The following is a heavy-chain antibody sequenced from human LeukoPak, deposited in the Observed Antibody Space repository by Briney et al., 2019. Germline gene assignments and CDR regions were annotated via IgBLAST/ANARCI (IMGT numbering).Heavy chain of an antibody. V-gene: IGHV3-23*01. CDR3: AAGYYGSGIYYYGMDV. CDR2: FSGSGGST. J-gene: IGHJ6*02. CDR1: GFTFNSYA. Sequence: AGGSLRLSCAASGFTFNSYAMSWVRQAPGKGLEWVSAFSGSGGSTYYADSVRGRFAISRDNSKNTLYLQMNSLRAEDTAVYYCAAGYYGSGIYYYGMDVWGQGTTVTVSS. D-gene: IGHD3-10*01.